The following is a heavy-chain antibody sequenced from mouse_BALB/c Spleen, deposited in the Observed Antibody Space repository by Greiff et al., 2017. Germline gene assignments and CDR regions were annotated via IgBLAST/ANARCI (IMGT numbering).Heavy chain of an antibody. CDR2: ISSGGST. Sequence: EVQGVESGGGLVKPGGSLKLSCAASGFTFSSYAMSWVRQTPEKRLEWVASISSGGSTYYPDSVKGRFTISRDNARNILYLQMSSLRSEDTAMYYCARGVYYAMDYWGQGTSVTVSS. J-gene: IGHJ4*01. V-gene: IGHV5-6-5*01. CDR3: ARGVYYAMDY. CDR1: GFTFSSYA.